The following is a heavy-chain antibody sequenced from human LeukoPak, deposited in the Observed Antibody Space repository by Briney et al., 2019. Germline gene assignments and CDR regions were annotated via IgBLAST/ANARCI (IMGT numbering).Heavy chain of an antibody. CDR2: ISGAGGRT. D-gene: IGHD4-17*01. CDR3: AKDRADNGDRLRFDP. J-gene: IGHJ5*02. CDR1: GFTFRTSS. Sequence: GGSLRLSCEASGFTFRTSSMNWARQAPGKGPEWVSAISGAGGRTYYADSVKGRFTISRDNSKNTLYLQMDSLRAEDTAVYYCAKDRADNGDRLRFDPWGQGTLVTVSS. V-gene: IGHV3-23*01.